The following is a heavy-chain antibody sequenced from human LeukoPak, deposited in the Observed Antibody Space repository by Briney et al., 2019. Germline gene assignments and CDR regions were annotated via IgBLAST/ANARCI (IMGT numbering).Heavy chain of an antibody. Sequence: GGSLRLSCAASGFTLSSYEMNWFRQAPGKGLEWVSYISSSGSTIYYADSVKGRFTISRDNAKNSLYLQMNSLRAEDTAVYYCARAMLYGDYIDYWGQGTLVTVSS. CDR1: GFTLSSYE. D-gene: IGHD3-10*02. V-gene: IGHV3-48*03. CDR3: ARAMLYGDYIDY. J-gene: IGHJ4*02. CDR2: ISSSGSTI.